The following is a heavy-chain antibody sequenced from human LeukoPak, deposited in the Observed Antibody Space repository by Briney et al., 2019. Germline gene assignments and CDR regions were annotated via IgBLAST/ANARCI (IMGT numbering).Heavy chain of an antibody. CDR2: TRNRAKSYTA. Sequence: GGSLRLSCAASGFTFSDHYMDWVRQPPGKGLEWVCRTRNRAKSYTAEYAASVKGRFTISRDDSKNSLYLQMNSLKTEDTAVYYCARVKVEWELLQIAFDIWGQGTMVTVSS. V-gene: IGHV3-72*01. J-gene: IGHJ3*02. CDR3: ARVKVEWELLQIAFDI. CDR1: GFTFSDHY. D-gene: IGHD1-26*01.